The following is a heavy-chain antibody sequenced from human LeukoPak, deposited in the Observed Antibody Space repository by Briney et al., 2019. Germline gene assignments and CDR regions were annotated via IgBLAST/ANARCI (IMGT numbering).Heavy chain of an antibody. V-gene: IGHV4-39*07. CDR3: ARAFYYDFWSGYYDQCWFDP. D-gene: IGHD3-3*01. Sequence: PSETLSLTCTVSGGSISISSYYWGWVRQPPGKGLEWIGSFYYSGSTYYNPSLKSRVTISVDTSKNQFSLKLSSVTAADTAVYYCARAFYYDFWSGYYDQCWFDPWGQGTLVTVSS. J-gene: IGHJ5*02. CDR2: FYYSGST. CDR1: GGSISISSYY.